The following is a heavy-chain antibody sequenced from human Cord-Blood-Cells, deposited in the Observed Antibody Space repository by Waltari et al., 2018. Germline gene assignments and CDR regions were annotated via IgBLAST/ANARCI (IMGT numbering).Heavy chain of an antibody. CDR1: GYTFTGDY. D-gene: IGHD4-4*01. Sequence: QVQLVQSGAEVKKPGASVKVSCTASGYTFTGDYMHCVRQAPGQGLEWMGWINPNSGGTNYAQKFQGRVTMTRDTSISTAYMELSRLRSDDTAVYYCARSTVSYYYYYMDVWGKGTTVTVSS. CDR2: INPNSGGT. CDR3: ARSTVSYYYYYMDV. J-gene: IGHJ6*03. V-gene: IGHV1-2*02.